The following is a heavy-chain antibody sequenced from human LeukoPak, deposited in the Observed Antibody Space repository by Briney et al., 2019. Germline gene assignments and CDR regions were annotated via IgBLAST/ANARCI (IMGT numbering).Heavy chain of an antibody. CDR1: GFTFSNYE. CDR2: ISGSGYTI. Sequence: GGSLRLSCAASGFTFSNYEMNWVRQAPGKGLEWLSFISGSGYTIYYADSVRGRFSISRDNAKNSLYLDMHNLRGDDTAVYYCARVTGGYNLVDYWGQGTLVTVSS. D-gene: IGHD5-24*01. J-gene: IGHJ4*02. CDR3: ARVTGGYNLVDY. V-gene: IGHV3-48*03.